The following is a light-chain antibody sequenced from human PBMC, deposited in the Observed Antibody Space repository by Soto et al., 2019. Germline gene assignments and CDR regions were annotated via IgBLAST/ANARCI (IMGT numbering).Light chain of an antibody. CDR2: GAS. Sequence: EIVMTQSPATLSVSPGERATLSCRASQSVSSKLAWYQQKPGQAPRLLIYGASTRATGVPARFSGSGSGTEFTLVISSVQSEDVAVYYCQQYNDWRTYGQGTKLEIK. J-gene: IGKJ2*01. CDR1: QSVSSK. CDR3: QQYNDWRT. V-gene: IGKV3-15*01.